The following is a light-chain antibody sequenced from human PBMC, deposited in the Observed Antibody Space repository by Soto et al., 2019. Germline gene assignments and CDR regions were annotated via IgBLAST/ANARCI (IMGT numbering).Light chain of an antibody. CDR1: QGIANF. J-gene: IGKJ3*01. V-gene: IGKV1-9*01. CDR3: QQLNSFPIP. Sequence: IQLTHSPSSLSASVGDRVTISCRASQGIANFLAWYQQKPGKAPKLLIYGASTLQSGVPSRFSGSGSGTDFTLTISSLKPEDFATYYCQQLNSFPIPFGPGTKVDIK. CDR2: GAS.